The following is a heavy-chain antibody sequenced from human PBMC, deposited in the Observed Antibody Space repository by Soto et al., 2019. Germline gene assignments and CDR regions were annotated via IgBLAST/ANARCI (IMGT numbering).Heavy chain of an antibody. Sequence: EVQLVESGGGLVKPGGSLRLSCAASGFTFSSYSMNWVRQAPGKGLEWVSSISSSSSYIYYADSVKGRFTISRDNAKNSLYLQMNSLRAEDTAVYYCAREGPFTDYFDYWGQGTLVTVSS. V-gene: IGHV3-21*01. J-gene: IGHJ4*02. CDR1: GFTFSSYS. CDR2: ISSSSSYI. CDR3: AREGPFTDYFDY.